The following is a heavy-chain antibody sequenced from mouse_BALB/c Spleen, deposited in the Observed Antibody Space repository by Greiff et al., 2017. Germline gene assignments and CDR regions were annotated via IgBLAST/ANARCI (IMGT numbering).Heavy chain of an antibody. CDR3: ARDEELMAY. CDR2: IRNKANGYTA. V-gene: IGHV7-3*02. CDR1: GFTFTDYY. J-gene: IGHJ3*01. Sequence: EVQRVESGGGLVQPGGSLRLSCATSGFTFTDYYMSWVRQPPGKALEWLGFIRNKANGYTAEYSASVKGRFTISRDNSQSILYLQMNTLRAEDSATYYCARDEELMAYWGQGTLVTVSA.